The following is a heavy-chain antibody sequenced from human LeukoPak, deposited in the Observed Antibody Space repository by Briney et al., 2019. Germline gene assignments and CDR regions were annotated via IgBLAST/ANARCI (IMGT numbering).Heavy chain of an antibody. Sequence: EPGGSLRLSWAGSGFTFANYAMSWVRQAPGKGLEWVSSISGGSASTFYADSVGGRFTISRDNSKNTLYLQMNSLRAEDTAVYYCANGGVADTGNHAWGQGTLVSVSS. CDR1: GFTFANYA. J-gene: IGHJ5*02. D-gene: IGHD2-15*01. CDR2: ISGGSAST. CDR3: ANGGVADTGNHA. V-gene: IGHV3-23*01.